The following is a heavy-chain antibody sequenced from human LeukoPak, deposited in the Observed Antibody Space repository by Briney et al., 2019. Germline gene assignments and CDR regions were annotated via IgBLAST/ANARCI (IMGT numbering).Heavy chain of an antibody. Sequence: ASVKVSCKASGGTFSSYTISWVRQAPGQGLEWMGRIIPILGIVNYAQKFQGRVTITADKSTSTACMELSSLRSEDTAVYYCARGYCSSTSCYRDAFDIWGQGTMVTVSS. J-gene: IGHJ3*02. D-gene: IGHD2-2*01. CDR2: IIPILGIV. CDR1: GGTFSSYT. CDR3: ARGYCSSTSCYRDAFDI. V-gene: IGHV1-69*02.